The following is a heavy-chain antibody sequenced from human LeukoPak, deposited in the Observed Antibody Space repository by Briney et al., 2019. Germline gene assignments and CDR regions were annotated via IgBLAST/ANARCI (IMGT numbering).Heavy chain of an antibody. CDR1: GFTFSSYA. CDR2: ISGSGGST. D-gene: IGHD3-10*01. Sequence: GGSLRLSCAASGFTFSSYAMSWVRQAPGKGLEWVSAISGSGGSTYYADSVKGRFTISRDNSKNTLYLQMNSLRAEDTAVYYCAKDSALDYYGSGGYYNSWGQGTLVTVSS. CDR3: AKDSALDYYGSGGYYNS. V-gene: IGHV3-23*01. J-gene: IGHJ4*02.